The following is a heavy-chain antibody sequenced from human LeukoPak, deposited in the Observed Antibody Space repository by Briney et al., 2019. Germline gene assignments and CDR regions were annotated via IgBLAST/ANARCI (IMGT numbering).Heavy chain of an antibody. Sequence: GGSLRLSCAASGFTFSSYGMHWVRQAPGKELEWVSAISGSGGSTYYADSVKGRFTISRDNSKNTLYLQMNSLRAEDTAVYYCAKGPDCSSTSCYDGAFWYFDYWGQGTLVTVSS. D-gene: IGHD2-2*01. CDR1: GFTFSSYG. J-gene: IGHJ4*02. CDR3: AKGPDCSSTSCYDGAFWYFDY. V-gene: IGHV3-23*01. CDR2: ISGSGGST.